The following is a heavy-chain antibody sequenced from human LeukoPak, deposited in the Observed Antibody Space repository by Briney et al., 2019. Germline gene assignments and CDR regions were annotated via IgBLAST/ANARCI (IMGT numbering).Heavy chain of an antibody. J-gene: IGHJ4*02. D-gene: IGHD6-25*01. CDR1: SFTFRSYW. Sequence: GGSLRLSCAASSFTFRSYWMRWVRHAPGKGLVWVSCISSDGSSTTYSDSVKGRFTISRDNAKNTLYLQMNSLRVEGTALYYCLRGTASDDNQRLFDFWGQGALVTVSS. CDR2: ISSDGSST. V-gene: IGHV3-74*01. CDR3: LRGTASDDNQRLFDF.